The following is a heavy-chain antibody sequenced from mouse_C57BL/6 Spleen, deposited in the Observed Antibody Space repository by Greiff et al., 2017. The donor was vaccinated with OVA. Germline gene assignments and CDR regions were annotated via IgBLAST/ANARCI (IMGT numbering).Heavy chain of an antibody. V-gene: IGHV2-6-1*01. CDR2: IWSDGST. CDR3: ARHAYYSKGWYFDV. CDR1: GFSLTSSG. D-gene: IGHD2-5*01. J-gene: IGHJ1*03. Sequence: VKLMESGPGLVAPSQSLSITCTVSGFSLTSSGVHWVRQPPGKGLEWLVVIWSDGSTTYNSALKSRLSISKDNSKSQVFLKMNSLQTDDTAMYYCARHAYYSKGWYFDVWGTGTTVTVSS.